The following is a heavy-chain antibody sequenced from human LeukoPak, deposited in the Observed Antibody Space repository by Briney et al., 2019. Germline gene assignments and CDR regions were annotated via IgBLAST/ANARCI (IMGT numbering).Heavy chain of an antibody. J-gene: IGHJ4*02. D-gene: IGHD3-22*01. CDR2: IWYDGSNK. CDR1: GFTFSSCG. Sequence: GGSLRLSCAASGFTFSSCGMHWVRQAPGKGLEWVAVIWYDGSNKYYADSVKGRFSISRDNSKNTLYLQMNSLRAEDTAVYYCARGHDSSAFDYWGQGTLVTVSS. CDR3: ARGHDSSAFDY. V-gene: IGHV3-33*01.